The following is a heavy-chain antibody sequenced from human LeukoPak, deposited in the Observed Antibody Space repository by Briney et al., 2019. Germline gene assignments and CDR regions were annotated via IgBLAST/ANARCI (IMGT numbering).Heavy chain of an antibody. J-gene: IGHJ4*02. CDR3: AKPYYYDSSGYYEVDY. Sequence: ASVKVSCKASGGTFSSYAISWVRQAPGQGLEWMGRIIPILGIANYAQKFQGRVTITADKSTSTAYMELSSLRAEDTAVYYCAKPYYYDSSGYYEVDYWGQGTLVTVSS. CDR1: GGTFSSYA. D-gene: IGHD3-22*01. CDR2: IIPILGIA. V-gene: IGHV1-69*04.